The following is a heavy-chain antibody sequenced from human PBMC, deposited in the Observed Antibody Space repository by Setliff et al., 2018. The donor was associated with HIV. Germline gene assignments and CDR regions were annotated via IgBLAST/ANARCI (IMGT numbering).Heavy chain of an antibody. CDR2: ISTGSDAT. V-gene: IGHV3-48*04. Sequence: GGSLRLSCAASGFTFSRSDMSWVRLAPGKGLEWVSYISTGSDATYYADSVKGRFTISRDNPKNSLYLQMNSLRFEDTAVYYCARTSIVVAGNDYWGQGTLVTVSA. J-gene: IGHJ4*02. CDR3: ARTSIVVAGNDY. CDR1: GFTFSRSD. D-gene: IGHD6-19*01.